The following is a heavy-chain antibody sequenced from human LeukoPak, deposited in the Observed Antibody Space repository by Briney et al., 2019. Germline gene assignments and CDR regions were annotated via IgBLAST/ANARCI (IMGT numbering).Heavy chain of an antibody. CDR3: ARDSKGYSYGYGGDY. D-gene: IGHD5-18*01. CDR2: ISSSSSSI. Sequence: GGSLRLSCAASGFTFSSYSMNWVRQAPGKGLGWVSSISSSSSSIYYADSVKGRFTISRDNAENSLYLQMNSLRAEDTAVYYCARDSKGYSYGYGGDYWGQGTLVTVSS. J-gene: IGHJ4*02. CDR1: GFTFSSYS. V-gene: IGHV3-21*01.